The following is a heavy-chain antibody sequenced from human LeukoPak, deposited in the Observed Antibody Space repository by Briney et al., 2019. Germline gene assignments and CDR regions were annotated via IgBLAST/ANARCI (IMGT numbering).Heavy chain of an antibody. D-gene: IGHD3-22*01. CDR2: IYHSGST. CDR3: ASGKYYYDSSGSDY. CDR1: GGSISSSSYY. V-gene: IGHV4-39*07. J-gene: IGHJ4*02. Sequence: PSETLSLTCTVSGGSISSSSYYWGWIRQPPGKGLEWIGSIYHSGSTYYNPSLKSRVTISVDTSKNQFSLKLSSVTAADTAVYYCASGKYYYDSSGSDYWGQGXLVTVS.